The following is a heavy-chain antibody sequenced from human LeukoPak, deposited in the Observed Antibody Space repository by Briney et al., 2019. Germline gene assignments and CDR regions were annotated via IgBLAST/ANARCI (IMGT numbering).Heavy chain of an antibody. CDR1: GGSVSSGNYY. CDR2: MSNSGHT. V-gene: IGHV4-61*01. CDR3: ARVSAAGTGPDY. Sequence: SETLSLTCTVSGGSVSSGNYYWSWIRQPPGKGLGWIGFMSNSGHTDSTPSLKSRVTISVDTSKNQFSLELNSVTAADTAVYYCARVSAAGTGPDYWGQGTLVTVSS. D-gene: IGHD6-13*01. J-gene: IGHJ4*02.